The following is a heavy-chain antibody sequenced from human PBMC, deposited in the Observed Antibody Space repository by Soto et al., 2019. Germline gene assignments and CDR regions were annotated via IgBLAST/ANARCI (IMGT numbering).Heavy chain of an antibody. D-gene: IGHD3-16*02. J-gene: IGHJ3*02. CDR1: GYTFTSYD. CDR3: ARVMITFGGVIANAFDI. Sequence: ASVKVSCKASGYTFTSYDINWVRQATGQGLEWMGWMNPNSGNTGYAQKFQGRVTMTRNTSISTAYMKLSSLRSEDTAVYYCARVMITFGGVIANAFDIWGQGTMVTVSS. CDR2: MNPNSGNT. V-gene: IGHV1-8*01.